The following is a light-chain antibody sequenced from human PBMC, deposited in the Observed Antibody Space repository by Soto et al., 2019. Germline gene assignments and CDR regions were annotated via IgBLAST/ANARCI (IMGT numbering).Light chain of an antibody. CDR3: CSYAGSYTWV. J-gene: IGLJ2*01. Sequence: QSALTQPASVSGSPGQSITISCTGTSSDIGSNNYVSWYQQHPGKAPKLMIYDVSKRPSGVPDRFSGSKSGNTASLTISGLQAEDEADYYCCSYAGSYTWVFGGGTKLTVL. V-gene: IGLV2-11*01. CDR1: SSDIGSNNY. CDR2: DVS.